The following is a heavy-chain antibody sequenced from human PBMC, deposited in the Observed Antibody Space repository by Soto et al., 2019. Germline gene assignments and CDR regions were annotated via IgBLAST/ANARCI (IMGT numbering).Heavy chain of an antibody. J-gene: IGHJ4*02. Sequence: PGGSLRLSCAASGFTFSNAWMSWVRQAPGKGLEWVGRIKSKTDGGTADYAAPVKGRFTISRDDSKNTLYLQMNSLKTEDTAVYYCTTSTYRYCSGGGCYGGFDYWGEGTLVTVSS. CDR2: IKSKTDGGTA. CDR3: TTSTYRYCSGGGCYGGFDY. CDR1: GFTFSNAW. D-gene: IGHD2-15*01. V-gene: IGHV3-15*01.